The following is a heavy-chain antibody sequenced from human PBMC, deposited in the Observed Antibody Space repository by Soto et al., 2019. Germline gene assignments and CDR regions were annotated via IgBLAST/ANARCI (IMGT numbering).Heavy chain of an antibody. CDR2: IRSKADGGTT. Sequence: EVQLVESGGGLVKPGGSLRLSCAASGFTFSRAWVNWVRLAPGKGLEWVGRIRSKADGGTTDYTAPVEGRFTVSRDDSKNTAYLQMNSLKTEDTAVCYCTTVSLHFWWGAFDIWGLGTMVTVSS. CDR3: TTVSLHFWWGAFDI. CDR1: GFTFSRAW. D-gene: IGHD2-8*02. J-gene: IGHJ3*02. V-gene: IGHV3-15*07.